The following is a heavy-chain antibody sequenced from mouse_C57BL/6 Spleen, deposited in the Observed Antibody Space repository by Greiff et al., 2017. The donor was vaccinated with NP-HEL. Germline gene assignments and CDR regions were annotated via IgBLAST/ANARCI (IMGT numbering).Heavy chain of an antibody. J-gene: IGHJ2*01. CDR3: ARRITTVAPLDY. V-gene: IGHV1-26*01. CDR1: GYTFTDYY. CDR2: INPNNGGT. D-gene: IGHD1-1*01. Sequence: EVQLQQSGPELVKPGASVKISCKASGYTFTDYYMNWVKQSHGKSLEWIGDINPNNGGTSYNQKFKGKATLTVDKSSSTAYMELHSLTSEDSAVYYCARRITTVAPLDYWGQGTTLTVSS.